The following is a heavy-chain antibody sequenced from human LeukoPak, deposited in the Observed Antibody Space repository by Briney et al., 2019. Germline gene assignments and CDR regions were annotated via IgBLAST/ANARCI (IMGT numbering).Heavy chain of an antibody. CDR3: AKVVTAMVKGRYFDY. J-gene: IGHJ4*02. CDR1: GFTFSSYG. V-gene: IGHV3-23*01. CDR2: ISGSGGST. D-gene: IGHD5-18*01. Sequence: GGTLRLSCAASGFTFSSYGMSWVRQAPGKGLEWVSAISGSGGSTYYADSVEGRFTISRDNSKNTLYLQMNSLRAEDTAVYYCAKVVTAMVKGRYFDYWGQGTLVTVSS.